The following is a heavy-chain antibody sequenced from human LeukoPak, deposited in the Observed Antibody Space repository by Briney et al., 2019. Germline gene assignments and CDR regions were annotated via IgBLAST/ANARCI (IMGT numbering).Heavy chain of an antibody. J-gene: IGHJ3*01. CDR2: IIPILGIA. CDR1: GGTFSSYA. V-gene: IGHV1-69*04. Sequence: GSSVKVSCKASGGTFSSYAISWVRQAPGQGLEWMGRIIPILGIANYAQKFQGRVTITADKSTSTAYMELSSLTSDDTAIYFCARELGRNAFDVWGQGTLVTVSS. D-gene: IGHD3-10*01. CDR3: ARELGRNAFDV.